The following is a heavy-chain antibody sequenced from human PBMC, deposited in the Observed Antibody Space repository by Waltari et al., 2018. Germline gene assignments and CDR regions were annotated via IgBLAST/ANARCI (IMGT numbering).Heavy chain of an antibody. CDR1: GGSIRSYY. J-gene: IGHJ4*02. D-gene: IGHD4-17*01. CDR3: ARESGDYSPFDN. CDR2: IFTSWIT. V-gene: IGHV4-4*07. Sequence: QVQLQESGPGLVKPLETLSLTCSVSGGSIRSYYWSWIRQPAGKGLEWIGHIFTSWITKYNPSLKSRVTMSVDTSKNQFSRKLTSVTDADTAVYYCARESGDYSPFDNWGQGTLVTVSS.